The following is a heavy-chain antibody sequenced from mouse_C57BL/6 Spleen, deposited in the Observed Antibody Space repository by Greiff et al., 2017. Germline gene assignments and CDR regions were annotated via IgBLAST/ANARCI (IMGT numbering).Heavy chain of an antibody. J-gene: IGHJ4*01. CDR1: GYTFTDYN. D-gene: IGHD1-1*01. V-gene: IGHV1-22*01. CDR2: INPNNGGT. CDR3: ARDYGSSPHYAMDY. Sequence: SGPELVKPGASVKMSCKASGYTFTDYNMHWVKQSHGKSLEWIGYINPNNGGTSYNQKFKGKATLTVNKSSSTAYMELRSLTSEDSAVYYCARDYGSSPHYAMDYWGQGTSVTVSS.